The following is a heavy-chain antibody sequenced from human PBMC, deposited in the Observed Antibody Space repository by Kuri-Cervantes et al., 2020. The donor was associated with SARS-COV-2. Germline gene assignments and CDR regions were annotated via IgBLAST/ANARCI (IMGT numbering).Heavy chain of an antibody. CDR2: IRYDGSNK. J-gene: IGHJ3*02. CDR3: AEGGDLVEWLSRPNDAFDI. V-gene: IGHV3-30*02. D-gene: IGHD3-3*01. CDR1: GFTFSSYS. Sequence: GESLKISCAASGFTFSSYSMNWVRQAPGKGLEWVAFIRYDGSNKYYADSVKGRFTISRDNSENTLYLQMNSLRAEDTAVYYCAEGGDLVEWLSRPNDAFDIWGQGTMVTVSS.